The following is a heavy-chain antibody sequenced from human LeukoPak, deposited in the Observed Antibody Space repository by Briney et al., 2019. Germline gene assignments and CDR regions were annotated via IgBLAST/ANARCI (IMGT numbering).Heavy chain of an antibody. CDR2: IYYSGST. CDR1: VGSISSYY. V-gene: IGHV4-59*01. J-gene: IGHJ6*03. D-gene: IGHD3-16*01. CDR3: ARETSQKGAHYMDV. Sequence: SETLSLTRTVSVGSISSYYWSWIRQPPGKGLEGIGYIYYSGSTNYNPSLTSRVTISVDTSKNQFSLKLSSVTAADTAVYYCARETSQKGAHYMDVWGKGTTVTISS.